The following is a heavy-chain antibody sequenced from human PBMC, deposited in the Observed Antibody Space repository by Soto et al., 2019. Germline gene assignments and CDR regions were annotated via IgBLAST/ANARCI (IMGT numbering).Heavy chain of an antibody. D-gene: IGHD2-15*01. Sequence: GGSLRLSCAASGFTFDDYAMHWVRQAPGKGLEWVSGISWNSGSIGYADSVKGRFTISRDNAKNSLYLQMNSLRAEDTALYYCAKDRRRYCSGGSCYNNWFDPWGQGTLVTVSS. CDR2: ISWNSGSI. V-gene: IGHV3-9*01. CDR3: AKDRRRYCSGGSCYNNWFDP. J-gene: IGHJ5*02. CDR1: GFTFDDYA.